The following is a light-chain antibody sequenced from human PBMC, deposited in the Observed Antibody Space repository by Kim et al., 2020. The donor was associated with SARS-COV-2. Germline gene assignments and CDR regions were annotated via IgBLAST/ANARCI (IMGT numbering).Light chain of an antibody. V-gene: IGKV3-15*01. CDR1: PSVSSN. J-gene: IGKJ4*01. CDR2: CAS. Sequence: ASPWYTPPPSCSASPSVSSNLPLYPHKPGHAPSLLIYCASTRATAIPARFSGIGSGTEFTLTISSLQSEDFAVYYCQQYNNWPLTFGGGTKVDIK. CDR3: QQYNNWPLT.